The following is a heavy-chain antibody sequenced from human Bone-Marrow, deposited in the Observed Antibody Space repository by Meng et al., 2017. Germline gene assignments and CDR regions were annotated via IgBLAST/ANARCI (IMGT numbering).Heavy chain of an antibody. D-gene: IGHD3-22*01. CDR3: ARAGGNRDEGGTYYYDSSGYFPFSIDY. Sequence: QVQLQESGPGLVKPSGTLSPTGAGPGGFLSSSIWWRWVRQPPGRELEWIGESYHSGSTNYNPSLKSRVTISVDKSKNQFSLKLSSVTAADTAVYYCARAGGNRDEGGTYYYDSSGYFPFSIDYWGQGTLVTVSS. CDR1: GGFLSSSIW. V-gene: IGHV4-4*02. CDR2: SYHSGST. J-gene: IGHJ4*02.